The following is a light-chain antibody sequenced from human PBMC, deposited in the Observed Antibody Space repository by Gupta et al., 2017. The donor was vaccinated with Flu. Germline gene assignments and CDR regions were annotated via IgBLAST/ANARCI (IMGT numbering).Light chain of an antibody. J-gene: IGKJ5*01. V-gene: IGKV3-15*01. CDR2: GAS. CDR1: QTVSSK. CDR3: QQYNNCPPIT. Sequence: EIVMTQSPVTLSVSPGERVTLSCRASQTVSSKLAWYQQKPGQAPRLLIYGASTRDTGIPARFSGSGSGKELTLTISSRQSEEFAVYYCQQYNNCPPITFGQGTLLDIK.